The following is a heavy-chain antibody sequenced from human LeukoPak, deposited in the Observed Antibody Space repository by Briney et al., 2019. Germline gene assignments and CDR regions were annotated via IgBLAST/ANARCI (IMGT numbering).Heavy chain of an antibody. J-gene: IGHJ6*03. CDR1: GGSISSSSYY. D-gene: IGHD5-18*01. V-gene: IGHV4-39*07. CDR2: IYYSGST. Sequence: TSETLSLTCTVSGGSISSSSYYWGWIRQPPGKGLGWIGSIYYSGSTYYNPSLKSRVTISVDTSKNQFSLKLSSVTAAETAVYYCAREGRYRYGYNEYHLYMDIWGKGTTVTVSS. CDR3: AREGRYRYGYNEYHLYMDI.